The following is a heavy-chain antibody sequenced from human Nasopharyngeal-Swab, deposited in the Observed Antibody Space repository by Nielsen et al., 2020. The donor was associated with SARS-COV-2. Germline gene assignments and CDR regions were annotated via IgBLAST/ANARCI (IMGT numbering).Heavy chain of an antibody. CDR3: TSRSTTVTTSLRADV. CDR2: IKSKTDGGTT. J-gene: IGHJ6*04. V-gene: IGHV3-15*01. D-gene: IGHD4-17*01. Sequence: GGSLRLFCAASGFTFSNAWMSWVRQAPGKGLEWVGRIKSKTDGGTTDYAAPVKGRFTISRDDSKNTLYLQMNSLKTEDTAVYYCTSRSTTVTTSLRADVWGKGTTVTVSS. CDR1: GFTFSNAW.